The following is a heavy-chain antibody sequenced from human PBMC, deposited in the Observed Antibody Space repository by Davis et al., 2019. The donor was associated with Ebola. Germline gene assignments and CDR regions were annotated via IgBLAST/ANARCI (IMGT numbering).Heavy chain of an antibody. J-gene: IGHJ6*02. CDR3: ARSLQVDYYYYGMDV. V-gene: IGHV3-7*03. CDR2: IKQDGSEK. CDR1: GFTFSSYW. Sequence: GESLKISCAASGFTFSSYWMSWVRQAPGKGLEWVANIKQDGSEKYYVDSVKGRFTISRDNAKNSLYLQMNSLRAEDTAVYYCARSLQVDYYYYGMDVWGQGTTVTVSS.